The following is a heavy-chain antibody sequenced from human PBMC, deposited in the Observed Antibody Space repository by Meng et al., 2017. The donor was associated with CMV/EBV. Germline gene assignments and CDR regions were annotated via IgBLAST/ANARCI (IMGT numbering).Heavy chain of an antibody. CDR1: GFIFSNYD. CDR2: LGTAGDT. V-gene: IGHV3-13*01. CDR3: AREGSYSLDV. D-gene: IGHD1-26*01. Sequence: GESLKISCAASGFIFSNYDMYWVRQSAEKGLEWVSALGTAGDTYYSGSVKGRFTISREDAKNSVYLQMNSLRAGDTAVYYCAREGSYSLDVWGQGTTVTVSS. J-gene: IGHJ6*02.